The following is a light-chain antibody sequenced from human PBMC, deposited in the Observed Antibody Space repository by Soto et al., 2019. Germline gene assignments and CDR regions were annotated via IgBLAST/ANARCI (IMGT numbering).Light chain of an antibody. Sequence: DIVMTQSPLSLSVTPGEPASISCRSSQSLLHRNGYNYLDWYLQKPGQSPQLLIYLGSNRASGVPDKCGGSGSGTDFTLKISRVVAEDVGVYYCMQALQTPPDTFAQDTRLKI. CDR3: MQALQTPPDT. V-gene: IGKV2-28*01. J-gene: IGKJ2*01. CDR1: QSLLHRNGYNY. CDR2: LGS.